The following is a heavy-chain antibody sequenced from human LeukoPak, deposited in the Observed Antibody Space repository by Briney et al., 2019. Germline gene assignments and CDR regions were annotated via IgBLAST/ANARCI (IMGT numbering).Heavy chain of an antibody. J-gene: IGHJ4*02. Sequence: GRSLRLSCAASGFTFSSYGMHWVRQAPGKGLEWVAVIWYDGSNKYYGDSVKGRFTISRDNSKNTLYLQMNSPRAEDTAVYYRAKDPRRGWELIYWGQGTLVTVSS. CDR1: GFTFSSYG. V-gene: IGHV3-33*06. CDR2: IWYDGSNK. D-gene: IGHD1-26*01. CDR3: AKDPRRGWELIY.